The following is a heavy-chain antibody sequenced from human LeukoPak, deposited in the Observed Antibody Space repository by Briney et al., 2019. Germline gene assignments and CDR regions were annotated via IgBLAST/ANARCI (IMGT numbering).Heavy chain of an antibody. Sequence: GGSLRLSCVASGFTFSSYWMSWVRQAPGKGLEWVANIKQDESEKYYVDSVKGRFTISRDNAKNSLYLQMNSLRVEDTAVYYCARKTGDCWGQGTLVIVSS. V-gene: IGHV3-7*01. J-gene: IGHJ4*02. CDR1: GFTFSSYW. D-gene: IGHD1-14*01. CDR3: ARKTGDC. CDR2: IKQDESEK.